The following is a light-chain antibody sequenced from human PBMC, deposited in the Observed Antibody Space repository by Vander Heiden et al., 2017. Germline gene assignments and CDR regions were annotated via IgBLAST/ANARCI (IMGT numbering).Light chain of an antibody. V-gene: IGLV1-51*01. CDR1: NSNLGNDF. Sequence: QSVLTQPPSVSAAPGQKVTISCSGSNSNLGNDFVSWYQHLPRTAPKLLIYDTYKRPSGIPDRFSASKSGTSATLDITGLQTGDEADYYCVAWDSSLSARLFGGGTKLTVL. CDR3: VAWDSSLSARL. J-gene: IGLJ3*02. CDR2: DTY.